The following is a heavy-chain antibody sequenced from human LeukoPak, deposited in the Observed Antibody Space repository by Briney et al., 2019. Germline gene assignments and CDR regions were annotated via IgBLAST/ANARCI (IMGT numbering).Heavy chain of an antibody. Sequence: SETLSLTCTVSGGSVSSGSYYWSWIRQPPGKGLEWIGYIYYSGSTNYNPSLKSRVTISVDTSKNQFSLELSSVTAADTAVYYCARKTYYYDSSGYYVLDYWGQGTLVTVSS. J-gene: IGHJ4*02. D-gene: IGHD3-22*01. V-gene: IGHV4-61*01. CDR3: ARKTYYYDSSGYYVLDY. CDR2: IYYSGST. CDR1: GGSVSSGSYY.